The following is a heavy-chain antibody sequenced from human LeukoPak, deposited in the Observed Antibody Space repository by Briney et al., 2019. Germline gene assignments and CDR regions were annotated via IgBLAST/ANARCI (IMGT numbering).Heavy chain of an antibody. Sequence: ASVKVSCKASGYTFPGYIIPWVEQAPGQGLNGMGWTNPNSGGTNYAQTFQGRVTMTRDTSISTAYMELNRLRSDDTAVYYCARDGVTMVRGVIGWFDPWGQGTLVTVSS. J-gene: IGHJ5*02. CDR1: GYTFPGYI. V-gene: IGHV1-2*02. CDR3: ARDGVTMVRGVIGWFDP. CDR2: TNPNSGGT. D-gene: IGHD3-10*01.